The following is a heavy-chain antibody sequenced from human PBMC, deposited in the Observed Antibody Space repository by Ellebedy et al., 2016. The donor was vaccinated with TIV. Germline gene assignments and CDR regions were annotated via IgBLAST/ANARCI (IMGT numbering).Heavy chain of an antibody. Sequence: GESLKISCAASGFTFSNYAMGWVRQAPGKGLHWVSFISPTGGNTNYADSVKGRFTFSRDNSKNTVYLQMNSLSADDTAVYYCARGSGYCSSTSCSGETDWGQGTPVTVSS. D-gene: IGHD2-2*01. CDR3: ARGSGYCSSTSCSGETD. CDR2: ISPTGGNT. V-gene: IGHV3-23*01. J-gene: IGHJ4*02. CDR1: GFTFSNYA.